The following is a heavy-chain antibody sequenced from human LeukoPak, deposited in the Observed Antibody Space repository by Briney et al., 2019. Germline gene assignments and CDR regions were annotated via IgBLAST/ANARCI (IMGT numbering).Heavy chain of an antibody. Sequence: GGSLTLSCAASEFTFSSYSMNWVRQAPGKGLEWVSSISSSSRYLYYADSVKGRFTISRDNAKNSLYLQMNSLRAEDTAVYYCARDHWDILTGYYIDYWGQGTLVTVSS. V-gene: IGHV3-21*01. D-gene: IGHD3-9*01. J-gene: IGHJ4*02. CDR3: ARDHWDILTGYYIDY. CDR1: EFTFSSYS. CDR2: ISSSSRYL.